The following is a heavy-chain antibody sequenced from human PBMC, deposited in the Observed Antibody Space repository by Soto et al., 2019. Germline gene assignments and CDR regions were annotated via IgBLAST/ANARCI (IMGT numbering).Heavy chain of an antibody. CDR3: ASPAYVSWFGELSDY. J-gene: IGHJ4*02. V-gene: IGHV3-11*01. D-gene: IGHD3-10*01. Sequence: QVQLVESGGGLVKPGGSLRLSCAASGFTFSDYYMSWIRQAPGKGLEWVSYISSSGSTIYYADSVKGRFTISRDNAKNSLHLRMNSLRAEDTAVYYCASPAYVSWFGELSDYWGQATLLTVSS. CDR2: ISSSGSTI. CDR1: GFTFSDYY.